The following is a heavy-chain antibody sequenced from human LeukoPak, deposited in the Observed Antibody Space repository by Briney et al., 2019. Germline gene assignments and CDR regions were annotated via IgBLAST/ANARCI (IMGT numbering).Heavy chain of an antibody. CDR1: GFTFSSYA. Sequence: PGGSLRLSCAASGFTFSSYAMHWVRQAPGKGLEWVAVISYDGSNKYYADSVKGRFTISRDNSKNTLYLQMNSLRAEDTAVYYCARSTEWLRLLYGMDVWGQGTTVTVSS. CDR2: ISYDGSNK. V-gene: IGHV3-30-3*01. J-gene: IGHJ6*02. D-gene: IGHD5-12*01. CDR3: ARSTEWLRLLYGMDV.